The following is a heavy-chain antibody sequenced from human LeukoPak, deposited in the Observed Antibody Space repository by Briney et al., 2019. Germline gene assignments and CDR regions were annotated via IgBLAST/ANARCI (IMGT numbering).Heavy chain of an antibody. CDR2: ISGSGGIT. Sequence: PGWSLRLSCAASRFTFSTYTITWVRQAPGKGLEGVSAISGSGGITYYADSVKGRFSTSRDNSKNTLYMQMSSLRDEDTAVYYCVRSGLTCCSDCYQDSWGQGTLVTVSS. V-gene: IGHV3-23*01. J-gene: IGHJ4*02. CDR1: RFTFSTYT. CDR3: VRSGLTCCSDCYQDS. D-gene: IGHD2-21*02.